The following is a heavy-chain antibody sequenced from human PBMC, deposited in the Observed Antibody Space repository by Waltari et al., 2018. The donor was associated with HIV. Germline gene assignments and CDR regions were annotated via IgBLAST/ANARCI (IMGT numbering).Heavy chain of an antibody. CDR2: INPNSGGT. Sequence: QVQLVQSGAEVKKPGASVKVSCKASGYTFTGYYMHWVRQAPGQGLEWRGRINPNSGGTNYAQKFQGRVTMTRDTSISTAYMELSRLRSDDTAVYYCAREGGQLWFPSLDFDYWGQGTLVTVSS. D-gene: IGHD5-18*01. CDR1: GYTFTGYY. J-gene: IGHJ4*02. CDR3: AREGGQLWFPSLDFDY. V-gene: IGHV1-2*06.